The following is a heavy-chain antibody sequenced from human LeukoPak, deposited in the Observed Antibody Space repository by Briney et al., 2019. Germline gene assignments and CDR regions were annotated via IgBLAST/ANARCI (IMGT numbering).Heavy chain of an antibody. J-gene: IGHJ4*02. V-gene: IGHV3-33*03. D-gene: IGHD6-19*01. CDR1: GFTFSSYG. Sequence: GGSLRLSCAASGFTFSSYGMHWVRQAPGKGLEWVAVIWYDGSNKYYADSVKGRFTISRDNAKNTMVLQMNSLRAEDTAVYYCASTSGWYEPIDYWGQGTLVTVSS. CDR2: IWYDGSNK. CDR3: ASTSGWYEPIDY.